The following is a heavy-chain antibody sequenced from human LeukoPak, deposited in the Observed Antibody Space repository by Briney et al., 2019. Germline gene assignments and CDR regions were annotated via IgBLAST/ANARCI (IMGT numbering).Heavy chain of an antibody. CDR3: ARDFPTMTTAGAFDI. J-gene: IGHJ3*02. V-gene: IGHV3-21*01. CDR1: GFTFTSSS. CDR2: ISSSSSYI. Sequence: GGSLRLSCAASGFTFTSSSMTWVRQAPGKGLEWVSSISSSSSYIYYADSVKGRFTISRDNAKNSLYLQMNSLRAEDTAVYYCARDFPTMTTAGAFDIWGQGTMVTVS. D-gene: IGHD4-17*01.